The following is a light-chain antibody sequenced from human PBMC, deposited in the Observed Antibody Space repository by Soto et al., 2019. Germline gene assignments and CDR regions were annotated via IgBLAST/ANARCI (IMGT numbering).Light chain of an antibody. V-gene: IGKV3-20*01. Sequence: EVVLTQSPVTLSLSPGERATLSCRASQSVSSPYLAWYQQKPGQPPRLLIYGASSRATDIPDRFIGSGSGTQFTVTIARLAPEDVPMYYCRHHGSPPFTFGPGTKVDI. J-gene: IGKJ3*01. CDR3: RHHGSPPFT. CDR2: GAS. CDR1: QSVSSPY.